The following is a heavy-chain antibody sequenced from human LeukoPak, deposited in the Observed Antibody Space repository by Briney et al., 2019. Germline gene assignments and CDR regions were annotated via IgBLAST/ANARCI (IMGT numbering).Heavy chain of an antibody. V-gene: IGHV4-31*03. J-gene: IGHJ4*02. Sequence: SETLSLTCTVSGGSISSGGYYWSWIRQHPGKGLEWIGYIYYSGSTYYNPFLKSRVTISVDTSKNQFSLKLSSVTAADTAEYYCAREGSGGYSSGWYLVDYWGQGALVTVSS. CDR3: AREGSGGYSSGWYLVDY. CDR2: IYYSGST. CDR1: GGSISSGGYY. D-gene: IGHD6-19*01.